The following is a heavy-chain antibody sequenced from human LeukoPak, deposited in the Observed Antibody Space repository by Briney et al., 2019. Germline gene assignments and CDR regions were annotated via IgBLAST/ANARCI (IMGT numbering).Heavy chain of an antibody. V-gene: IGHV4-39*01. J-gene: IGHJ3*02. CDR3: ARRRKVRAFDI. D-gene: IGHD1-14*01. Sequence: SETLSLTCTVSGGSISSSSYYWGWIRQPPGKGLEWIGSIYYSGSTYYNPSLKSRVTISVDTSKNQFSLKLSSVTAADTAVYYCARRRKVRAFDIWGQGTMVTVSS. CDR2: IYYSGST. CDR1: GGSISSSSYY.